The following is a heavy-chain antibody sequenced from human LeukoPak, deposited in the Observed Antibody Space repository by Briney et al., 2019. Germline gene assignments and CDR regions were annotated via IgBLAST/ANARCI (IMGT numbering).Heavy chain of an antibody. Sequence: SVKVSCKASGGTFSSYAISWVRQAPGQGLEWMGGIIPIFGTANYAQKFQVRVTITTDESTSTAYMELSSLRSEDTAVYYCARLPPVGYYYYYMDVWGKGTTVTVSS. J-gene: IGHJ6*03. CDR2: IIPIFGTA. CDR1: GGTFSSYA. CDR3: ARLPPVGYYYYYMDV. V-gene: IGHV1-69*05.